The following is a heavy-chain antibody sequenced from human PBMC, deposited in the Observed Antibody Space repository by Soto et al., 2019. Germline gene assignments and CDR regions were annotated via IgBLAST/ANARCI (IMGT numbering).Heavy chain of an antibody. Sequence: QVQLVESGEGVVQPGRSLRLSCAASGFTFSNYGMYWVRQAPGKGLEWVAFISYDGSSKFYADPMKGRHTISRDNSKNTLYLQMNSLRAEDTAVYYSVKGIGNYSALDYWGQGTLVTVSS. V-gene: IGHV3-30*18. CDR1: GFTFSNYG. D-gene: IGHD1-26*01. J-gene: IGHJ4*02. CDR3: VKGIGNYSALDY. CDR2: ISYDGSSK.